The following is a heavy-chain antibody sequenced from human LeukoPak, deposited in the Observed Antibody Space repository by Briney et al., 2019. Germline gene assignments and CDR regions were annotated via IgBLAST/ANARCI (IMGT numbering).Heavy chain of an antibody. CDR2: ISSSGSTI. D-gene: IGHD2-2*02. CDR1: GFTFSDYY. Sequence: GGSLRLSCAASGFTFSDYYMSWIRQAPGKGLEWVSYISSSGSTIYYADSVKGRFTISRDNAKNSLYLQMNSLRAEDTAVYYCAKLDSYCSSTSCYTSYYYGMDVWGQGTTVTVSS. J-gene: IGHJ6*02. CDR3: AKLDSYCSSTSCYTSYYYGMDV. V-gene: IGHV3-11*01.